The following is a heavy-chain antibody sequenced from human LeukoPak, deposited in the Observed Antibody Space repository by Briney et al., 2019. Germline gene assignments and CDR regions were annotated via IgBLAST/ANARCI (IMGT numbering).Heavy chain of an antibody. V-gene: IGHV3-48*02. J-gene: IGHJ6*02. CDR3: ARGVCSSTSCYTGYYYYGMDV. D-gene: IGHD2-2*02. Sequence: GGSLRLSGAASGFTFSSYSMNWVRQAPGKGLEWVSYISSSSSTIYYADSVKGRFTISRDNAKNSLYLQMNSPRDEDTAVYYCARGVCSSTSCYTGYYYYGMDVWGQGTTVTVSS. CDR2: ISSSSSTI. CDR1: GFTFSSYS.